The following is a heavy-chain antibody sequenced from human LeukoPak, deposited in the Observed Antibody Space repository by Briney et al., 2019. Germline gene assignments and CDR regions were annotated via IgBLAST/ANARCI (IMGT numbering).Heavy chain of an antibody. CDR2: IKQDGSKE. D-gene: IGHD3-22*01. CDR3: ARTRSCGYLAFDY. CDR1: GFTFSSYW. Sequence: GGSLRLSCAASGFTFSSYWMSWVRQAPGKGLEWVANIKQDGSKESYVDSVKGRFTISRDNAKNSLYLQMNGLRAEDTAVYYRARTRSCGYLAFDYWGQGILVNVPS. V-gene: IGHV3-7*01. J-gene: IGHJ4*02.